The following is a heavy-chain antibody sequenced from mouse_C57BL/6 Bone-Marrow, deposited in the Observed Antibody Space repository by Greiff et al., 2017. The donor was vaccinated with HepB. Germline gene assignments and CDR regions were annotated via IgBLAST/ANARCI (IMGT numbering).Heavy chain of an antibody. J-gene: IGHJ3*01. CDR3: ARDSSD. V-gene: IGHV5-4*01. D-gene: IGHD3-2*02. CDR1: GFTFSSYA. CDR2: ISDGGSYT. Sequence: EVKVVESGGGLVKPGGSLKLSCAASGFTFSSYAMSWVRQTPEKRLEWVATISDGGSYTYYPDNVKGRFTISRDNAKNNLYLQMSHLKSEDTAMYYCARDSSDWGQGTLVTVSA.